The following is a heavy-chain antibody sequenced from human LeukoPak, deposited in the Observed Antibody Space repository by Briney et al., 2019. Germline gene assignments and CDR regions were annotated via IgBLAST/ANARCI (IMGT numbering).Heavy chain of an antibody. J-gene: IGHJ4*02. D-gene: IGHD4-17*01. Sequence: KSGGSLRLSCAASGFTFSSYSMNWVRQAPGKGLEWVSSISSSSSYIYYADSVKGRFTISRDNAENSLYLQMNSLRAEDTAVYYCARNDDYGDYALGYWGQGTLVTVSS. CDR2: ISSSSSYI. V-gene: IGHV3-21*01. CDR1: GFTFSSYS. CDR3: ARNDDYGDYALGY.